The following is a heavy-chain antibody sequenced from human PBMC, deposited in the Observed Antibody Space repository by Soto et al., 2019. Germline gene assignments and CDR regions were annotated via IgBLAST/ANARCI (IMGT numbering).Heavy chain of an antibody. V-gene: IGHV1-58*01. D-gene: IGHD6-13*01. CDR2: IVVGSGNT. Sequence: ASVKVSCKASGFTFTSSAVQWVRQARGQRLEWIGWIVVGSGNTNYAQKFQERVTITRDTSTSTAYMELSSLRSEDTAVYYCAADRDSSSPHGMDVWGQGTTVTVSS. J-gene: IGHJ6*02. CDR3: AADRDSSSPHGMDV. CDR1: GFTFTSSA.